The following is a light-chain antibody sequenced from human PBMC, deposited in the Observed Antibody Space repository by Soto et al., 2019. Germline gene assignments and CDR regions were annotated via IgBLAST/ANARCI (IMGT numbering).Light chain of an antibody. CDR2: DVS. J-gene: IGKJ1*01. Sequence: IVLTQSPVTLSLSPGERATLSCRASQNISSYLIWYQQKPGQAPRLLMYDVSNRATGIPARFSGSGSGTDFTLTISSLEPEDLAVYYCQQRSHWPRTFGQGTKVEIK. CDR3: QQRSHWPRT. CDR1: QNISSY. V-gene: IGKV3-11*01.